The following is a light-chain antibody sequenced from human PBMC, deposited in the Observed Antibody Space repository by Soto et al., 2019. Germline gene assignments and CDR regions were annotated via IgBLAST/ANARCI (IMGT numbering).Light chain of an antibody. CDR3: LLSYNGPYV. CDR1: TGAVTNGHY. V-gene: IGLV7-46*01. J-gene: IGLJ1*01. Sequence: QAVVTQEPSLTVSPGGTVTLTCGSSTGAVTNGHYPYWFQQKPGQAPRTLIYDTTNRHSWTPARFSGSLLGGKAALTLSGVQPEDEAEYYCLLSYNGPYVFGTGPKVTVL. CDR2: DTT.